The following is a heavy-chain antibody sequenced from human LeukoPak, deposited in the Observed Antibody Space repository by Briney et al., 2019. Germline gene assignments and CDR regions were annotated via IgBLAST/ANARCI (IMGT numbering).Heavy chain of an antibody. V-gene: IGHV5-51*01. Sequence: GESLKISCKGSGYSFTSYWIGWVRQMPGKGLEWMGIIYPGDSDTRYSPSFQGQVTISADKSISTAYLQWSSLKASDTAMYYCARRLSSSWYPYYYYMDVWAKGPRSPSP. D-gene: IGHD6-13*01. CDR1: GYSFTSYW. J-gene: IGHJ6*03. CDR2: IYPGDSDT. CDR3: ARRLSSSWYPYYYYMDV.